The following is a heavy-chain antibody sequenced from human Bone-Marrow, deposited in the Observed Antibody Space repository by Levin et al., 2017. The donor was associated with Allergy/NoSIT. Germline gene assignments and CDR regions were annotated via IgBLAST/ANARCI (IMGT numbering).Heavy chain of an antibody. Sequence: GESLKISCAASGFTFSSHGMHWVRQAPGKGLEWVAVISYDGINEYYADSVKGRFTISRDNSKNTLYLQMNSLRNEDTAVYYCVKALGSSWLYYFDHWGQGTLVAVSS. CDR3: VKALGSSWLYYFDH. J-gene: IGHJ4*02. CDR1: GFTFSSHG. V-gene: IGHV3-30*18. CDR2: ISYDGINE. D-gene: IGHD6-13*01.